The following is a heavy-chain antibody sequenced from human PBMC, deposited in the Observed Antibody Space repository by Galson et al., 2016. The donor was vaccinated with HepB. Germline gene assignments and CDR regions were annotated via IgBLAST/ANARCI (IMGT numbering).Heavy chain of an antibody. CDR2: VKYDGSEK. D-gene: IGHD6-19*01. Sequence: SLRLSCAASGFSLSSYGMSWVRQAPGKGLEWVANVKYDGSEKYYVDSVKGRFTISRDNAKNSMALQMNSLSAEDTAVYYCGRDGSGGWHFDNWGQGTLITVSS. J-gene: IGHJ4*02. CDR1: GFSLSSYG. CDR3: GRDGSGGWHFDN. V-gene: IGHV3-7*01.